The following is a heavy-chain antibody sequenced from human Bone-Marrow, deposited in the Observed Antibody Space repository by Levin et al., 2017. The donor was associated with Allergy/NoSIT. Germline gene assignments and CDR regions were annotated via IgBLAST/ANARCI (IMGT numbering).Heavy chain of an antibody. V-gene: IGHV3-49*04. CDR2: IRSTPYGGTT. Sequence: PGGSLRLSCAASGFTFGDYALTWVRQAPGKGLEWVGFIRSTPYGGTTEHAASVKGRFSISRDDSKSIAYLQMNSLKTEDTAVYYCTRGHDFWSGFYGYYYYYMDVWGKGTTVTVSS. J-gene: IGHJ6*03. D-gene: IGHD3-3*01. CDR3: TRGHDFWSGFYGYYYYYMDV. CDR1: GFTFGDYA.